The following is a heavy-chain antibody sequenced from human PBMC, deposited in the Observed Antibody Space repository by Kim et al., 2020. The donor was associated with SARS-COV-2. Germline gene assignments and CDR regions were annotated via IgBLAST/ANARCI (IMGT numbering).Heavy chain of an antibody. CDR2: IITNSGDT. V-gene: IGHV1-2*02. CDR3: ARELTRTGYNNPPSN. D-gene: IGHD1-7*01. J-gene: IGHJ4*02. Sequence: ASVKVSCKASGYSFSDYYIHWVLQAPGQGLEWMGWIITNSGDTKYSQKFRGRVTMTRDPSISTAYMELSSLRSDDTAVYYCARELTRTGYNNPPSNWGQGALVTVSS. CDR1: GYSFSDYY.